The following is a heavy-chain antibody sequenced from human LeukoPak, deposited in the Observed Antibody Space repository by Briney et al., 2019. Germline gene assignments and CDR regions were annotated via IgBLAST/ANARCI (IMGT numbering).Heavy chain of an antibody. D-gene: IGHD3-10*01. CDR3: KKACGSGSYYDAFDI. CDR1: GFTVSSNE. J-gene: IGHJ3*02. CDR2: ISGGST. Sequence: GGSLRLSCAASGFTVSSNEMSWVRQAPGKGLEWVSSISGGSTYYADSRKGRFTISRDNSKNTLHLQMNSLRAEDTAVYYCKKACGSGSYYDAFDIWGQGTMVTVSS. V-gene: IGHV3-38-3*01.